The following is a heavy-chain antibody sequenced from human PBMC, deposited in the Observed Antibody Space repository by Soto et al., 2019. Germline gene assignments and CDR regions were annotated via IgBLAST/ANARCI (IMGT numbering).Heavy chain of an antibody. J-gene: IGHJ6*03. CDR2: TYYRSKWYN. CDR1: GDSVSSNSAA. D-gene: IGHD6-6*01. V-gene: IGHV6-1*01. CDR3: ALCFYSSSPYYSYYCMDV. Sequence: SQTLSLTCAISGDSVSSNSAAWNWIRQSPSRGLEWLGRTYYRSKWYNDYAVSVKSRITINPDTSKNQFSLQLNSVTPEDTAVYYCALCFYSSSPYYSYYCMDVWGKGTTVTVSS.